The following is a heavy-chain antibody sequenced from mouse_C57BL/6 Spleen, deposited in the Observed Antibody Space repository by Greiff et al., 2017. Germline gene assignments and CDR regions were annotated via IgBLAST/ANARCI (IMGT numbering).Heavy chain of an antibody. CDR1: GYTFTDYN. CDR3: ARSRYYGSSYWFAY. CDR2: INPNNGGT. J-gene: IGHJ3*01. Sequence: VQLQQSGPELVKPGASVKIPCKASGYTFTDYNMDWVKQSHGKSLEWIGDINPNNGGTIYNQKFKGKATLTVDKSSSTAYMELRSLTSEDTAVYYCARSRYYGSSYWFAYWGQGTLVTVSA. D-gene: IGHD1-1*01. V-gene: IGHV1-18*01.